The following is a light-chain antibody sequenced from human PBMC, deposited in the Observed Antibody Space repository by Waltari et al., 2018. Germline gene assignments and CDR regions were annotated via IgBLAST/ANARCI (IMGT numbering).Light chain of an antibody. CDR2: DVS. CDR1: RSAVAVYNH. V-gene: IGLV2-14*01. CDR3: SSFTSINTQV. J-gene: IGLJ1*01. Sequence: QSALTQPASVSGSPGQSITISCTGSRSAVAVYNHVSWYQQHPGKAPKLMIFDVSNRPSGVSNRFSGSKSGNTASLTISGLQDEDEADYYCSSFTSINTQVFGTGTKVTVL.